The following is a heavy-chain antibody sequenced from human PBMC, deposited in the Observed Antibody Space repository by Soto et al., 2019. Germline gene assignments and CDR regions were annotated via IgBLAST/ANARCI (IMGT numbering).Heavy chain of an antibody. CDR1: GFTFSSYG. D-gene: IGHD6-13*01. CDR2: ISYDGSNK. Sequence: GGSLRLSCAASGFTFSSYGMHWVRQAPGKGLEWVAVISYDGSNKYYADSVKGRFTISRDNSKNTLYLQMNSLRAEDTAVYYCANAAPQQLVYYYYGMDVWGQGTTVTVSS. J-gene: IGHJ6*02. CDR3: ANAAPQQLVYYYYGMDV. V-gene: IGHV3-30*18.